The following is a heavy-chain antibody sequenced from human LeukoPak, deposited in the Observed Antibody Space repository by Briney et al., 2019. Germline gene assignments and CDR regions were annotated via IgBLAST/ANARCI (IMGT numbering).Heavy chain of an antibody. V-gene: IGHV4-4*02. CDR3: ARIRVGAYDAFDI. J-gene: IGHJ3*02. CDR2: IYHSGST. D-gene: IGHD1-26*01. Sequence: KPSGTLSLTCAVSGGSISSSNWWSWIRQPPGKGLEWIGEIYHSGSTNYNPSLKSRVTISVDTSKNQFSLKLSSVTAADTAVYYCARIRVGAYDAFDIWGQGTMVTVSS. CDR1: GGSISSSNW.